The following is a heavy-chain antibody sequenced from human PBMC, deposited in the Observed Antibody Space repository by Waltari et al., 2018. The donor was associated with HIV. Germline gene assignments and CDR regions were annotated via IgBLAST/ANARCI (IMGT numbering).Heavy chain of an antibody. Sequence: EVQLVESGGGLVQPGGSLRLSCAASGLRVGDIYMSWVRPAPGKGLQWVSVLNTEGRTQYMDSVKGRFTIFRDDSKNTLYLQMNSLMVDDTAIYYCARMKRSYGSGQSRYFYFGMDVWGQGTTVIISS. CDR1: GLRVGDIY. D-gene: IGHD3-10*01. J-gene: IGHJ6*02. V-gene: IGHV3-53*01. CDR3: ARMKRSYGSGQSRYFYFGMDV. CDR2: LNTEGRT.